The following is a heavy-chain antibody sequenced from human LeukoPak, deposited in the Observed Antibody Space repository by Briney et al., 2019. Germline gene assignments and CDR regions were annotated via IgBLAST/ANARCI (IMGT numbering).Heavy chain of an antibody. CDR3: ARAGRDAYTRPLDY. V-gene: IGHV4-61*01. Sequence: SETLSLTCTVSGGSVTSDSHYWSWVRQPPGKGLEWIGYIYYTGSTDYNPSLKSRVTISVDTSKNQFSLRLTSVTAADTAVYYCARAGRDAYTRPLDYWGQGTLVTVSS. CDR1: GGSVTSDSHY. CDR2: IYYTGST. D-gene: IGHD5-24*01. J-gene: IGHJ4*02.